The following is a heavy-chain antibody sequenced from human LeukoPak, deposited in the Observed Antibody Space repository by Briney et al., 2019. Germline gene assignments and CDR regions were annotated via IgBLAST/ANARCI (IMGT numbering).Heavy chain of an antibody. Sequence: GGSLRLSCAASGFTFSSYSMNWVRQAPGKGLEWVSYISSSSSTIYYADSVKGRFTISRDNAKNSLYLQMNSLRAEDTAVYYCARGQMTTVFGGLEGDYWGQGTLVTVSS. CDR3: ARGQMTTVFGGLEGDY. D-gene: IGHD4-17*01. CDR1: GFTFSSYS. V-gene: IGHV3-48*04. CDR2: ISSSSSTI. J-gene: IGHJ4*02.